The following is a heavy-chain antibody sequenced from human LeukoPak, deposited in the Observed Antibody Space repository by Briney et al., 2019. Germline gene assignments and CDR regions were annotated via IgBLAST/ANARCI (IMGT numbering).Heavy chain of an antibody. CDR1: GFPFSNTW. V-gene: IGHV3-15*01. J-gene: IGHJ4*02. Sequence: KPGGSLRLSCAASGFPFSNTWMTWLRQAPGKGLEWVGRIKSKTAGGTTDYATPVKGRFTISRDDSKNTLYLQMNSLKTEDTAVYYCTTSHAVSGGAFDYWGQGTLVTVSS. CDR2: IKSKTAGGTT. CDR3: TTSHAVSGGAFDY. D-gene: IGHD3-10*01.